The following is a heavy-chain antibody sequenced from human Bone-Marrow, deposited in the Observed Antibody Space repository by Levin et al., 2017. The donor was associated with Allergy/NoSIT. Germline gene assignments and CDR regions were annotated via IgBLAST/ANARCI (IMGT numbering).Heavy chain of an antibody. CDR1: GGSFSGYY. CDR2: INHSGST. Sequence: SETLSLTCAVYGGSFSGYYWSWIRQPPGKGLEWIGEINHSGSTNYNPSLKSRVTISVDTSKNPFSLKLSSVTAADTAVYYCARGVVVAHVNWFDPWGQGTLVTVSS. D-gene: IGHD2-15*01. J-gene: IGHJ5*02. V-gene: IGHV4-34*01. CDR3: ARGVVVAHVNWFDP.